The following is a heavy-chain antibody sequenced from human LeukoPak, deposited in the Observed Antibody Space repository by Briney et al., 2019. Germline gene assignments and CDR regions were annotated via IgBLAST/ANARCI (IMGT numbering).Heavy chain of an antibody. D-gene: IGHD3-22*01. CDR2: ISYDGSNK. Sequence: PGTSLRLSCAASGFTFSSYGMHWVRQAPGKGLEWVAVISYDGSNKYYADSVKGRFTISRDNSKNTLYLQMNSLRAEDTAVYYCAKDRDTMIVVNYFDYWGQGTLVTVSS. CDR1: GFTFSSYG. V-gene: IGHV3-30*18. J-gene: IGHJ4*02. CDR3: AKDRDTMIVVNYFDY.